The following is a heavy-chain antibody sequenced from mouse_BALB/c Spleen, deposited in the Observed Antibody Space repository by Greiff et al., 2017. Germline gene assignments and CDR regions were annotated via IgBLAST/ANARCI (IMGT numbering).Heavy chain of an antibody. J-gene: IGHJ4*01. CDR1: GFTFSDYY. CDR2: ISDGGSYT. Sequence: EVKLVESGGGLVKPGGSLKLSCAASGFTFSDYYMYWVRQTPEKRLEWVATISDGGSYTYYPDSVKGRFTISRDNAKNNLYLQMSSLKSEDTAMYYCARGGYYGYGYAMDYWGQGTSVTVSS. CDR3: ARGGYYGYGYAMDY. V-gene: IGHV5-4*02. D-gene: IGHD1-2*01.